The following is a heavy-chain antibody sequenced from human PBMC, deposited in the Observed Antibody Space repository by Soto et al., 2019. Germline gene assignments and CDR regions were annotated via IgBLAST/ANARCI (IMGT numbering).Heavy chain of an antibody. CDR3: AVPAPQAWLVS. CDR2: ITWNSLSL. D-gene: IGHD6-19*01. Sequence: EVQLVESGGGLVQPGRSLRLSCAASGFTFDDYAMHWVRQTPGKGLEWVSGITWNSLSLAYADSVKGRFTISRDNAKNSLYLQMNSLRAEDTAFYYCAVPAPQAWLVSWGQGTRVTVTS. CDR1: GFTFDDYA. J-gene: IGHJ5*02. V-gene: IGHV3-9*01.